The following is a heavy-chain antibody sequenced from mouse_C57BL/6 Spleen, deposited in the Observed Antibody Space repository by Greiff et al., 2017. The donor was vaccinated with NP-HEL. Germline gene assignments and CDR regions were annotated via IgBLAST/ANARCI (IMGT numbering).Heavy chain of an antibody. CDR3: AIYGNPYYYAMDY. CDR2: INPNNGGT. Sequence: EVQLQQSGPELVKPGASVKMSCKASGYTFTDYNMHWVKQSHGKSLEWIGYINPNNGGTSYNQKFKGKATLTVNKSSSTAYMELRSLTSEDSAVYYCAIYGNPYYYAMDYWGQGTSVTVSS. CDR1: GYTFTDYN. V-gene: IGHV1-22*01. J-gene: IGHJ4*01. D-gene: IGHD2-1*01.